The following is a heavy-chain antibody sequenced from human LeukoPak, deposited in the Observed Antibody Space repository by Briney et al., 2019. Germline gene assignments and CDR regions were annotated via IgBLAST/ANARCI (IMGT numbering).Heavy chain of an antibody. CDR3: ARHGRSGWSGNTLNWYFDL. D-gene: IGHD6-19*01. J-gene: IGHJ2*01. Sequence: SSETLSLTCIVSGGSISSRSYYWDWIRQPPGKGLEWIGNLFDSGNTHYNPSLRSRLTMSVDTSKNQFSLKLSSVTAADTAVYYCARHGRSGWSGNTLNWYFDLWGRGTLATVSS. V-gene: IGHV4-39*01. CDR2: LFDSGNT. CDR1: GGSISSRSYY.